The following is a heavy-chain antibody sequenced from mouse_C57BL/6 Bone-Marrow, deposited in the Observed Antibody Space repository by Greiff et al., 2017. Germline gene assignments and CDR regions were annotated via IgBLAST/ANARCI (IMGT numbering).Heavy chain of an antibody. J-gene: IGHJ1*03. CDR2: IYPRSGNT. Sequence: LVESGAELARPGASVKLSCKASGYTFTSYGISWVKQRTGQGLEWIGEIYPRSGNTYYNEKFKGKATLTADKSSSTAYMELRSLTSEDSAVYFCARSLPYGFYWYFDVWGTGTTVTVSS. CDR1: GYTFTSYG. V-gene: IGHV1-81*01. CDR3: ARSLPYGFYWYFDV. D-gene: IGHD2-2*01.